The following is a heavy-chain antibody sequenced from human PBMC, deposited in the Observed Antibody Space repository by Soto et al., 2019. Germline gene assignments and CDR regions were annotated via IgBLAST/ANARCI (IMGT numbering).Heavy chain of an antibody. CDR1: GGSISSGGYY. J-gene: IGHJ5*02. CDR2: IYYSGST. CDR3: ARFLLGLYYDSSGYYLGWFDP. D-gene: IGHD3-22*01. Sequence: SETLSLTCTVSGGSISSGGYYWSWIRQHPGKGLEWIGYIYYSGSTYYNPSLKSRVTISVDTSKNQFSLKLSSVTAADTAAYYCARFLLGLYYDSSGYYLGWFDPWGQGTLVT. V-gene: IGHV4-31*03.